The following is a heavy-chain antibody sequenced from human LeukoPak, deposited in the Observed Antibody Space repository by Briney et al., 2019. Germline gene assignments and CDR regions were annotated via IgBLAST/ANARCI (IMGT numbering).Heavy chain of an antibody. CDR2: IRYDGSNK. CDR3: AKGGIAVAAAFDI. CDR1: GFTFSSYG. V-gene: IGHV3-30*02. J-gene: IGHJ3*02. Sequence: PGGSLRLSCAASGFTFSSYGMHWVRQAPGKGLEWVVFIRYDGSNKYYADSVKGRFTISRDNSKNTLYLQMNSLRAEDTAVYYCAKGGIAVAAAFDIWGQGTMVTVSS. D-gene: IGHD6-19*01.